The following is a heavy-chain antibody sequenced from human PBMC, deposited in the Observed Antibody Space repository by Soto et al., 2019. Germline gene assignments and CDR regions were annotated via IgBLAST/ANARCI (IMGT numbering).Heavy chain of an antibody. D-gene: IGHD2-8*01. Sequence: SETLSLTCTVSGGSISSGGYYWSWVRQHTGKGLEWIGYIYYSGSTYYNPSLKSRVTISVDTSKNQFSLKLSSVTAADTAMYYCARGACTNVVCYSSGWYLVAFHISGPGTIVTVS. CDR1: GGSISSGGYY. CDR2: IYYSGST. V-gene: IGHV4-31*03. J-gene: IGHJ3*02. CDR3: ARGACTNVVCYSSGWYLVAFHI.